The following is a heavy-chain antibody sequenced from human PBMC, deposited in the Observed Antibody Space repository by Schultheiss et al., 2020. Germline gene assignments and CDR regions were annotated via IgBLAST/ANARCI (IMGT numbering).Heavy chain of an antibody. V-gene: IGHV6-1*01. CDR2: TYYRSKWYS. J-gene: IGHJ5*01. D-gene: IGHD3-10*01. Sequence: SETLSLTCAISGDTVSSNSAAWNWIRQSPSRGLEWLGRTYYRSKWYSDYAVSVKSRIIINPETSKNQFSLQLNSVTPGDTAVYYCASGERWFDSWGQGTLVTVSS. CDR3: ASGERWFDS. CDR1: GDTVSSNSAA.